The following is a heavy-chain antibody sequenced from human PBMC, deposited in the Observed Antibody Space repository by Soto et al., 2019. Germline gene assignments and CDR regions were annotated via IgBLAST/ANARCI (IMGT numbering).Heavy chain of an antibody. D-gene: IGHD5-18*01. CDR2: IYYSGST. Sequence: SETLSLTCAVSGGSISSYYWSWIRQPPGKGLEWIGYIYYSGSTNYNPSLKSRVTISVDTSKNQFSLKLSSVTAADTAVYYCARTIRYSYGYSYFDYWGQGTLVTVSS. CDR3: ARTIRYSYGYSYFDY. J-gene: IGHJ4*02. V-gene: IGHV4-59*01. CDR1: GGSISSYY.